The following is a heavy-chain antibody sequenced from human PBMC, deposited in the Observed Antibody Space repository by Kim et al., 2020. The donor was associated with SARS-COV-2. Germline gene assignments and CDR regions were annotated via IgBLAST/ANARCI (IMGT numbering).Heavy chain of an antibody. Sequence: GGSLRLSCAASGFTFSSYGMHWVRQAPGKELEWVAVISYDGSNKYYADSVKGRFTISRDNSKNTLYLQMNSLRAEDTAVYYCAKDPGYSSSWYDDFDYWGQGTLVTVSS. CDR1: GFTFSSYG. CDR2: ISYDGSNK. D-gene: IGHD6-13*01. J-gene: IGHJ4*02. V-gene: IGHV3-30*18. CDR3: AKDPGYSSSWYDDFDY.